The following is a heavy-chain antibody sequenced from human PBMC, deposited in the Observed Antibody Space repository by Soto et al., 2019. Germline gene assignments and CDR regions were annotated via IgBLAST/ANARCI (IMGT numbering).Heavy chain of an antibody. V-gene: IGHV4-59*11. CDR3: ARGVLF. Sequence: SQTLSLTCTVSGVSITSHYWSWIRQPPGKGLEWIGYVHYTGSTSYNPSFESRVTISVDTSKNHFSLKVNSVTAADTYVYYCARGVLFWGQGTQVTASS. CDR2: VHYTGST. D-gene: IGHD1-1*01. J-gene: IGHJ4*02. CDR1: GVSITSHY.